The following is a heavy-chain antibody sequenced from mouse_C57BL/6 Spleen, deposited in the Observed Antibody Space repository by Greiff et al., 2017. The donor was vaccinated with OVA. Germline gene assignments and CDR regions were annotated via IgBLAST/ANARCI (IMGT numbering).Heavy chain of an antibody. CDR3: ARTGTGSYAMDY. J-gene: IGHJ4*01. Sequence: QVQLQQPGAELVMPGASVKLSCKASGYTFTSYWMHWVKQRPGQGLEWIGEIDPSDSYTNYNQKFKGKSTLTVDKSSSTAYMQLSSLTSEDSAVYDCARTGTGSYAMDYWGQGTSVTVSS. V-gene: IGHV1-69*01. D-gene: IGHD4-1*01. CDR1: GYTFTSYW. CDR2: IDPSDSYT.